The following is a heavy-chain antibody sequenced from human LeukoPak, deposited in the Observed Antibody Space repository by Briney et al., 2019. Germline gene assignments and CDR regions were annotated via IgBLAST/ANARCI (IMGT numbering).Heavy chain of an antibody. CDR3: AKAWTPILEWNNWFDP. Sequence: GGSLRLSCAASGFTFSSYGMSWVRQAPGKGLEWVSAIETGGASTYYADSVKGRFSISRDNSKNTLYLQMNSLRAEDTAVYYCAKAWTPILEWNNWFDPWGQGTLVTVSS. D-gene: IGHD3-3*01. V-gene: IGHV3-23*05. CDR1: GFTFSSYG. J-gene: IGHJ5*02. CDR2: IETGGAST.